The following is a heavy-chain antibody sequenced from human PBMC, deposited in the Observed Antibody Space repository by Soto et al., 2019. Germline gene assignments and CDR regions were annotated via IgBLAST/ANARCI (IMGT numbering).Heavy chain of an antibody. CDR1: GGSISIGDYY. J-gene: IGHJ5*02. D-gene: IGHD3-3*01. CDR3: ARGATIFGVDAYNLFDP. CDR2: IYYSGST. V-gene: IGHV4-30-4*01. Sequence: PSETLSLTCTVSGGSISIGDYYWSWIRQPPGKGLEWIGYIYYSGSTYYNPSLKSRVTISVGTSKNQFSLKLSSVTAADTAVYYCARGATIFGVDAYNLFDPWGQGTLVTVSS.